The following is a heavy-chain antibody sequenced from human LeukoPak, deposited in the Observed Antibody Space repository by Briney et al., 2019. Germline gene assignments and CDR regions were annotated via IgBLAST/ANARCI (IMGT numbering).Heavy chain of an antibody. Sequence: GGSLRLSCAASGFAFSTYSMNWVRQAPGNGLEWVSSISSSTATIHYADSVKGRFTISRDNSKNTLYLHMNSLRAEDTAVYYCARASTTTAQFDYWGQGTLVTVSS. CDR2: ISSSTATI. CDR1: GFAFSTYS. V-gene: IGHV3-48*01. J-gene: IGHJ4*02. CDR3: ARASTTTAQFDY. D-gene: IGHD4-11*01.